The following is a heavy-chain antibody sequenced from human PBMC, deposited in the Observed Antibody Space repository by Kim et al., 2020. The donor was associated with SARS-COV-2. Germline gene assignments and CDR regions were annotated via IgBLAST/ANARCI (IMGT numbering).Heavy chain of an antibody. V-gene: IGHV3-30*18. J-gene: IGHJ4*02. CDR1: GFTFSNYG. CDR2: ISYDGSNQ. CDR3: AKDGNFAYYYDSRGFYPYYFDY. D-gene: IGHD3-22*01. Sequence: GGSLRLSCAASGFTFSNYGMHWVRQAPGKGLEWVAFISYDGSNQYYADSVKGRFTISRDKSKNTLYLQMNSLRAEDTAVFYCAKDGNFAYYYDSRGFYPYYFDYWGQGTLVTVSS.